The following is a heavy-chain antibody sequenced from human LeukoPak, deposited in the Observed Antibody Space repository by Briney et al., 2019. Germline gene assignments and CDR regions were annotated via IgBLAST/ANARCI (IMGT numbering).Heavy chain of an antibody. D-gene: IGHD3-22*01. CDR2: IYTSGST. CDR1: GGSISSDY. CDR3: AKEGYDSSGYYAFGY. V-gene: IGHV4-4*07. Sequence: SETLSLTSTVSGGSISSDYWSWIRQPAGKGLEWIGRIYTSGSTSYNPPLKSRVTMSVDTSKRQISLRLSSVTAADTAVYYCAKEGYDSSGYYAFGYWGQGTLVTVSS. J-gene: IGHJ4*02.